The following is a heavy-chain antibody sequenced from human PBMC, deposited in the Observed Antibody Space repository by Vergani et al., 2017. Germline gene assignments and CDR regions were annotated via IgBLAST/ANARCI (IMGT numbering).Heavy chain of an antibody. CDR3: AKHFRGWGIDY. CDR1: GFTLSNYD. Sequence: QVQLVESGGGVVQRGGSLRLSCATSGFTLSNYDMQWIRQGPGKGLEFVAVIQFDGSNQYYADSVKGRFTLSRDFSNNTLNLQMNSLRTDDTATYYCAKHFRGWGIDYWGQGTQVIVSS. V-gene: IGHV3-30*02. D-gene: IGHD3-16*01. J-gene: IGHJ4*02. CDR2: IQFDGSNQ.